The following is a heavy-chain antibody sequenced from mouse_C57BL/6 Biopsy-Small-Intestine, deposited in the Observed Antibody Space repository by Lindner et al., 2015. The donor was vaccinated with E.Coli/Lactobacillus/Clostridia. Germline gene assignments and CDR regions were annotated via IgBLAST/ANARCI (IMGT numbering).Heavy chain of an antibody. V-gene: IGHV1-18*01. CDR1: GYSFTGYN. CDR3: ARRPSIYDGYYFDY. J-gene: IGHJ2*01. Sequence: VQLQESGAELVKPGASVKISCKASGYSFTGYNMNWVKQSHGKSLEWIGNINPYYGSTIYNQKFKGRATLTVDKSSSTAYLELRSLTSEDSAVYFCARRPSIYDGYYFDYWGQGTTLTVSS. CDR2: INPYYGST. D-gene: IGHD2-3*01.